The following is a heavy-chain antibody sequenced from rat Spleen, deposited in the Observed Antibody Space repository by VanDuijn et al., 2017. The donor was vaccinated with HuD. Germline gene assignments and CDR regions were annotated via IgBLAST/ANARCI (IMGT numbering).Heavy chain of an antibody. CDR1: GFPLTNYH. V-gene: IGHV2-32*01. Sequence: QVQLKESGPGLVQPSQTLSLTCTVSGFPLTNYHVHWVRQSPGKGLEWMGVMWGDGDISYNSGLKSRLSISRDTSKSQVFLKMNSLQTEDTATYYCTRVGYSSFLRYFDYWGQGVMVTVSS. D-gene: IGHD1-2*01. CDR3: TRVGYSSFLRYFDY. J-gene: IGHJ2*01. CDR2: MWGDGDI.